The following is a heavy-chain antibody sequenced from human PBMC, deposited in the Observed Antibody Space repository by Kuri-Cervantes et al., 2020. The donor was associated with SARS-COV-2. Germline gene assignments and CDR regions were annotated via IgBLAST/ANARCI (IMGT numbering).Heavy chain of an antibody. CDR2: IYYSGST. CDR3: ARQMMSSITIFGVVITRNWFDP. V-gene: IGHV4-39*01. D-gene: IGHD3-3*01. J-gene: IGHJ5*02. Sequence: SETLSLTCTVSGGSISSSSYYWGWIRQPPGKGLEWIGSIYYSGSTYYNPSLKSRVTISVDTSKNQFSLKLSSVTAADTAVYYCARQMMSSITIFGVVITRNWFDPWGQGTLGTVSS. CDR1: GGSISSSSYY.